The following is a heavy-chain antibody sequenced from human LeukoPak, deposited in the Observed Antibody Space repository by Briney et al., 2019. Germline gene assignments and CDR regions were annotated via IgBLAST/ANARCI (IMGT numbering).Heavy chain of an antibody. CDR3: ARELRITMVRGVIISRFDP. CDR1: GYTFTGYY. Sequence: ASVKVSCKASGYTFTGYYMHWVRQAPGQGLEWMGWINPNSGGTNYAQKFQGRVTMTRDTSISTAYMELSRLRSDDTAVYYCARELRITMVRGVIISRFDPWGQGTLVTVSS. V-gene: IGHV1-2*02. J-gene: IGHJ5*02. CDR2: INPNSGGT. D-gene: IGHD3-10*01.